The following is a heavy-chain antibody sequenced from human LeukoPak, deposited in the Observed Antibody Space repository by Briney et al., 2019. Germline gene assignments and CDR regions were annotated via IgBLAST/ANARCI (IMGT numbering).Heavy chain of an antibody. Sequence: SETLSLTCTVSGGSISSSSYYWGWIRQPPGKGLEWIGSIYYSGSTCYNPSLKSRVTISVDTSKNQFSLKLSSVTAADTAVYYCARDRPPGDGYIERAFDIWGQGTMVTVSS. J-gene: IGHJ3*02. D-gene: IGHD5-24*01. V-gene: IGHV4-39*07. CDR1: GGSISSSSYY. CDR3: ARDRPPGDGYIERAFDI. CDR2: IYYSGST.